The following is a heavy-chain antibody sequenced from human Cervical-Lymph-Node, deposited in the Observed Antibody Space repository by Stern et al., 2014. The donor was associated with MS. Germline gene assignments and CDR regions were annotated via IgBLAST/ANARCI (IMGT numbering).Heavy chain of an antibody. J-gene: IGHJ4*02. CDR3: ASDHAPLHFDTLTF. CDR2: FDPDEGEI. Sequence: QVQLVQSGAEVKKPGASVKVSCEASGSTLNALSLHWVRQAPGKGLEWMGGFDPDEGEIIYAQKFQGRVTMTEDTSTNTAIMELSSLRSEDTAVYFCASDHAPLHFDTLTFWGRGTLVTVSS. V-gene: IGHV1-24*01. CDR1: GSTLNALS. D-gene: IGHD3-9*01.